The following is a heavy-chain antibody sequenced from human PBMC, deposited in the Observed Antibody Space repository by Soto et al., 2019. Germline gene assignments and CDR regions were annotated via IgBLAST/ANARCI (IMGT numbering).Heavy chain of an antibody. CDR2: INPNSGGT. D-gene: IGHD1-26*01. CDR3: ARDGEWELLRDFQH. J-gene: IGHJ1*01. CDR1: GYTFTGYY. Sequence: SVKVSCKASGYTFTGYYTHWVRQAPGQGLEWMGWINPNSGGTNYAQKFQGWVTMTRDTSISTAYMELSRLRSDDTAVYYCARDGEWELLRDFQHWGQGTLVTVSS. V-gene: IGHV1-2*04.